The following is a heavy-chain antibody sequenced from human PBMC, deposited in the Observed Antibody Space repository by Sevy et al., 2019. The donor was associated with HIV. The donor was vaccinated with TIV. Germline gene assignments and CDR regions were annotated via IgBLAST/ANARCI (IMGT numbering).Heavy chain of an antibody. CDR2: IIPIFGTA. CDR1: GGTFSSYA. Sequence: ASVKVSCKASGGTFSSYAISWVRQAPGQGLEWMGGIIPIFGTANYAQKFQGRVTITADESTSTAYMELSSLRSEDTAVYYCARADQDTYYYDSSGYYFDYWGQRTLVTVSS. V-gene: IGHV1-69*13. CDR3: ARADQDTYYYDSSGYYFDY. J-gene: IGHJ4*02. D-gene: IGHD3-22*01.